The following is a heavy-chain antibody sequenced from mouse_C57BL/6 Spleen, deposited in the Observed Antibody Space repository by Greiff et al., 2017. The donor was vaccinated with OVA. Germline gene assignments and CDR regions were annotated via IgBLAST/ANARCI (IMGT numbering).Heavy chain of an antibody. CDR3: TRGDDGWYFDV. CDR2: IDPETGGT. V-gene: IGHV1-15*01. CDR1: GYTFTDYE. Sequence: QVQLQQSGAELVRPGASVTLSCKASGYTFTDYEMHWVKQTPVHGLEWIGAIDPETGGTAYNQKFKGKAILTADKSSSTAYMELRSLTSEDSAVYYCTRGDDGWYFDVWGTGTTVTVSS. J-gene: IGHJ1*03. D-gene: IGHD2-12*01.